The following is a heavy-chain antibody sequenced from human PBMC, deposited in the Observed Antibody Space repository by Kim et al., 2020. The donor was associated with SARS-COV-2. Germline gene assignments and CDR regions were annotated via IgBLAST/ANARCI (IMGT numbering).Heavy chain of an antibody. CDR2: INHSGST. V-gene: IGHV4-34*01. CDR3: ARGPVWFGEGIDY. CDR1: GGSFSGYY. J-gene: IGHJ4*02. Sequence: SETLSLTCAVYGGSFSGYYWSWIRQPPGKGLEWIGEINHSGSTNYNPSLKSRVTISVDTSKNQFSLKLSSVTAADTAVYYCARGPVWFGEGIDYWGQGTL. D-gene: IGHD3-10*01.